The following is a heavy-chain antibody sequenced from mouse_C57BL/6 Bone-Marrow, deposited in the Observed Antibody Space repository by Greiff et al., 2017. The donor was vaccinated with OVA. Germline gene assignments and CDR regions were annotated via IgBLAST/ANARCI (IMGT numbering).Heavy chain of an antibody. Sequence: VQLQQSGAELVKPGASVKLSCKASGYTFTSYWMHWVKQRPGQGPEWIGMIHPNSGSTNYNEKFKSKATLTVDKSSSTAYMQLSSLTSEDSAVYYCASIYYDYDGFAYWGQGTLVTVSA. V-gene: IGHV1-64*01. CDR3: ASIYYDYDGFAY. CDR1: GYTFTSYW. CDR2: IHPNSGST. D-gene: IGHD2-4*01. J-gene: IGHJ3*01.